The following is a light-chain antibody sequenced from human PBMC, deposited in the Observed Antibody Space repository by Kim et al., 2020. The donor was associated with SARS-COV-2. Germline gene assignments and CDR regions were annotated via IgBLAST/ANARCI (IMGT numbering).Light chain of an antibody. CDR1: QSISNN. Sequence: ASPGERATLACRASQSISNNLAWYQQKPGQAPRLLIYGAFTRATAIPARFSGSESGTEFTLTISSLQSEDFAIYYCQQYDNWPLTFGGGTKVDIK. CDR2: GAF. J-gene: IGKJ4*01. V-gene: IGKV3-15*01. CDR3: QQYDNWPLT.